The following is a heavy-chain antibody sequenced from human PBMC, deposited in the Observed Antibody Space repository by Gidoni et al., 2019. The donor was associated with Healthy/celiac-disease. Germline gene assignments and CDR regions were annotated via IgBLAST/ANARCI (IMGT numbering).Heavy chain of an antibody. Sequence: QVQLVESGGGVVQPGRSLRLSCSASGFTFSSYGMHWVRQAPGKGLEWVAVISYDGSNKYYADSVKGRFTISRDNSKNTLYLQMNSLRAEDTAVYYCAKALLGPFDYWGQGTLVTVSS. CDR1: GFTFSSYG. CDR2: ISYDGSNK. J-gene: IGHJ4*02. D-gene: IGHD7-27*01. V-gene: IGHV3-30*18. CDR3: AKALLGPFDY.